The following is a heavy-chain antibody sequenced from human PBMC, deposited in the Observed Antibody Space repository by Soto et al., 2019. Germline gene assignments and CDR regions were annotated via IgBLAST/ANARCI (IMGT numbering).Heavy chain of an antibody. D-gene: IGHD3-9*01. Sequence: SVKVSCKASGGTFSSYAISWVRQAPGQGLEWIGGIIPIFGTANYAQKFQGRVTITADESTSTAYMELSSLRSEDTAVYYCARPVLRYFDWLTDYYYYYGMDVWGQGTTVTVSS. CDR1: GGTFSSYA. J-gene: IGHJ6*02. CDR3: ARPVLRYFDWLTDYYYYYGMDV. V-gene: IGHV1-69*13. CDR2: IIPIFGTA.